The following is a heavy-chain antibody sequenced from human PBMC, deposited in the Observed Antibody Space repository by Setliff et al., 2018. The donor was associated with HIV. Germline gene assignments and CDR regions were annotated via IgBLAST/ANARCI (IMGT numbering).Heavy chain of an antibody. J-gene: IGHJ6*03. D-gene: IGHD3-22*01. V-gene: IGHV4-59*08. CDR3: ARQHYYDSSGRNLMDV. Sequence: SETLSLTCTVSDGSISNYYWSWIRQPPGKGLEWIGYIYYSGSTTYNPSLESRVTISIDTSKNQFSLKLSSVTAADTAVYYCARQHYYDSSGRNLMDVWGKGTTVTVSS. CDR2: IYYSGST. CDR1: DGSISNYY.